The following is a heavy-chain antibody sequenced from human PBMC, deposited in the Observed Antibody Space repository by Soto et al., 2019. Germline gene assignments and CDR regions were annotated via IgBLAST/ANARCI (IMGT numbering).Heavy chain of an antibody. CDR2: INPSGGST. Sequence: ASVKVSCKASGYTFTSYYMHWVRQAPGQGLEWMGIINPSGGSTSYAQKFQGRVTMTRDTSTSTVYMELSSLRSEDTAVYYCTRIVTKMVGSLGRGARETLLPFSS. CDR1: GYTFTSYY. CDR3: TRIVTKMVGSLGR. V-gene: IGHV1-46*01. J-gene: IGHJ4*02. D-gene: IGHD3-22*01.